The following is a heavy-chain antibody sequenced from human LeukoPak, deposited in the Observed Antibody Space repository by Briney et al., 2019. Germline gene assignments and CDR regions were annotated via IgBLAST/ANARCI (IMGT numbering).Heavy chain of an antibody. V-gene: IGHV4-59*01. CDR2: IYYSGST. CDR1: GGSISSYY. J-gene: IGHJ5*02. CDR3: AREGRRSDCSSTSCYAKLYNWFDP. Sequence: SETLSLTCTVSGGSISSYYRSWIRQPPGKGLEWIGYIYYSGSTNYNPSLKSRVTISVDTSKNQFSLKLSSVTAADTAVYYCAREGRRSDCSSTSCYAKLYNWFDPWGQGTLVTVSS. D-gene: IGHD2-2*01.